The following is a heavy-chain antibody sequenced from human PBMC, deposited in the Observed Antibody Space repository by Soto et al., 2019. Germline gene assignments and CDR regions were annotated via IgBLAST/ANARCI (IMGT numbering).Heavy chain of an antibody. Sequence: QVQLVQSGAEVKKPGSSVKVSCKASGGTFSNNGIRWVRQAPGQRPEFMGGIIPTFGTTNYAHKFRGRVTITADESTATAYIELNSLRSEDTAVYYCAGASDSTWYNWLDPWGQGTLVTVSS. CDR1: GGTFSNNG. CDR2: IIPTFGTT. J-gene: IGHJ5*02. V-gene: IGHV1-69*01. CDR3: AGASDSTWYNWLDP. D-gene: IGHD2-2*01.